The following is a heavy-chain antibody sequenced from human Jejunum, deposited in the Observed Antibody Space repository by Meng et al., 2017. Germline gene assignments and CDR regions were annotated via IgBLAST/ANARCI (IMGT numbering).Heavy chain of an antibody. Sequence: QVQLVQSGAEVKTPGASVKVSCKASGYTFTGNYLHWVRQDPGQGLEWMGRINPNNGNTNYGQKFQGRVTMTRDTSISTAYIEVSGLRSDDTAVYYCARDSSLVGSSNWAFDYWGQGTLVTVSS. CDR1: GYTFTGNY. J-gene: IGHJ4*02. D-gene: IGHD6-13*01. CDR2: INPNNGNT. CDR3: ARDSSLVGSSNWAFDY. V-gene: IGHV1-2*06.